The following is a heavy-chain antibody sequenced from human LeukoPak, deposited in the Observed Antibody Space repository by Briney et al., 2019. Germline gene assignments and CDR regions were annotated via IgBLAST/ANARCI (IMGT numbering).Heavy chain of an antibody. J-gene: IGHJ4*02. V-gene: IGHV3-7*01. D-gene: IGHD2-15*01. Sequence: QPGGSLRLSCAASGFTFSSYWMSWVRQAPGKGLEWVANIKQDGSEKYYVDSVKGRFTISRDNAKNSLYLQMNSLRAEDTAVYYCARVYCSGGSCYGYYFDYWGQGTLVTVSS. CDR1: GFTFSSYW. CDR3: ARVYCSGGSCYGYYFDY. CDR2: IKQDGSEK.